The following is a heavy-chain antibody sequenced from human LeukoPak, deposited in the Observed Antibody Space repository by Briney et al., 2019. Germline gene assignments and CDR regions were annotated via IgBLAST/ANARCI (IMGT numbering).Heavy chain of an antibody. D-gene: IGHD2-2*01. V-gene: IGHV1-18*01. J-gene: IGHJ4*02. Sequence: VASVQVSCKASGYTLTSYGISWVRQAPGPGLEWMGWIRAYHGNTNYVQKPDGKVTMPTDTSTSTAYMELRSLRSDDTAVYYCARAGGYCGRIICPHVFDYGGRGSLVAVSS. CDR1: GYTLTSYG. CDR3: ARAGGYCGRIICPHVFDY. CDR2: IRAYHGNT.